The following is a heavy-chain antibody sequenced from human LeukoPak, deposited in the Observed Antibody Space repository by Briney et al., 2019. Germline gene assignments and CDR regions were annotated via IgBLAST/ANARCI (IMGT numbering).Heavy chain of an antibody. Sequence: PGGSLRLSCSGSGFTFSMSAMHWVRQAPGKGLEYVSAISSNGGSTYYANSVKGRFTISRDNSKNTLYLQMGSLRAEDMAVYYCARSRAGDEVVPDAFDIWGQGTMVTVSS. CDR1: GFTFSMSA. D-gene: IGHD2-15*01. CDR2: ISSNGGST. J-gene: IGHJ3*02. CDR3: ARSRAGDEVVPDAFDI. V-gene: IGHV3-64*01.